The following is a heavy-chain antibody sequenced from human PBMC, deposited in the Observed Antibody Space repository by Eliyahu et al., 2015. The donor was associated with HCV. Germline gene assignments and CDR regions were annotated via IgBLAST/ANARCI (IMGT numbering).Heavy chain of an antibody. CDR2: ISGSGGSA. CDR3: AKGNYDYVWGSYRRGGPFDY. CDR1: GFSFSSYA. J-gene: IGHJ4*01. V-gene: IGHV3-23*01. Sequence: EVQLLESGGNLVQPGGSLRLSCAASGFSFSSYAMSWVRQTPGKGLEWVSAISGSGGSAYYADSVKGRFTISRDNSENTLYLQMNSLRAEDTAVYYCAKGNYDYVWGSYRRGGPFDYWGQGTLVTVSS. D-gene: IGHD3-16*02.